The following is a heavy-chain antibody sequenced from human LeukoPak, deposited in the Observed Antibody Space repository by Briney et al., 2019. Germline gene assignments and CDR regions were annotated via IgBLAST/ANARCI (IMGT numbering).Heavy chain of an antibody. D-gene: IGHD3-10*01. J-gene: IGHJ5*02. CDR2: IYPGDSST. CDR3: ARRQTGAGESQYNWFDP. V-gene: IGHV5-51*01. Sequence: PGESLKISCKGSGYSFTSYWIGWVRQMPGKGLEWMGIIYPGDSSTRYSPSLQGQVTISADKSISTAYLQWSSLEASDTAMYYCARRQTGAGESQYNWFDPWGQGTLVTVSS. CDR1: GYSFTSYW.